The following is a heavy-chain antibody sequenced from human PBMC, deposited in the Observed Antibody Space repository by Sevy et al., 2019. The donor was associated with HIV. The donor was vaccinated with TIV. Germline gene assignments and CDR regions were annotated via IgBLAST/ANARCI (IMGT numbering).Heavy chain of an antibody. Sequence: SETLSLTCTVSGGSISSGNYYWNWIRQPPGKGLEWLGYISYTGNTYYNPSLKSPVTISVDTSNNQFSLRLTSVTAADTAVYYWARYATEYTSSSVWFDPWGQGTLVTVSS. CDR2: ISYTGNT. CDR3: ARYATEYTSSSVWFDP. V-gene: IGHV4-30-4*01. J-gene: IGHJ5*02. CDR1: GGSISSGNYY. D-gene: IGHD6-6*01.